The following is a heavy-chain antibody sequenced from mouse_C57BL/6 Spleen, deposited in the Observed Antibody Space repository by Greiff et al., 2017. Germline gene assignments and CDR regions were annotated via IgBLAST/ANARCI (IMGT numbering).Heavy chain of an antibody. CDR2: ISYSGST. CDR1: GYSITSGYD. V-gene: IGHV3-1*01. J-gene: IGHJ4*01. Sequence: EVQGVESGPGMVKPSQSLSLTCTVTGYSITSGYDWHWIRHFPGNKLEWMGYISYSGSTNYNPSLKSRISITHDTSKNHFFLKLNSVTTEDTATYYCARAGGIYYYGSSYGAMDYWGQGTSVTVSS. D-gene: IGHD1-1*01. CDR3: ARAGGIYYYGSSYGAMDY.